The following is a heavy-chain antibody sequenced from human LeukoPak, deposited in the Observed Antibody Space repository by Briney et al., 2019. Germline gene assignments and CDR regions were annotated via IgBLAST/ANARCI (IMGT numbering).Heavy chain of an antibody. CDR2: ISSSGSTI. CDR3: ARSQLVRFLTQGAFDI. Sequence: GGSLRLSCAASGFTFSDYYMTWIRQAPGKGLECVSHISSSGSTIFYADSVKGRFTISRDNAQNSLYLQMNSLRAEDTAMYYCARSQLVRFLTQGAFDIWGQGTMVTVSS. CDR1: GFTFSDYY. J-gene: IGHJ3*02. D-gene: IGHD3-3*01. V-gene: IGHV3-11*01.